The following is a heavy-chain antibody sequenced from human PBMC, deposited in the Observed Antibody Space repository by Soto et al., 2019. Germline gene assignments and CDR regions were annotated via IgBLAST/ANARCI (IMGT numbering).Heavy chain of an antibody. Sequence: GESLKISCKASGYSFRNYWISWVRQVPGKGLEWMGRIDPYDSYTDYSPSFQGHVTISVDKSNSTAYLQWSSLKASDTAMYYCARREWSYYYGMDVWGQGTTVTVSS. CDR3: ARREWSYYYGMDV. D-gene: IGHD3-3*01. V-gene: IGHV5-10-1*01. CDR2: IDPYDSYT. CDR1: GYSFRNYW. J-gene: IGHJ6*02.